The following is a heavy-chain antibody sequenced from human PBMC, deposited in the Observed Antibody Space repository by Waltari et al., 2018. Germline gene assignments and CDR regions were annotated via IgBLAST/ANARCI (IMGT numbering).Heavy chain of an antibody. D-gene: IGHD6-13*01. V-gene: IGHV3-74*01. CDR1: GFTFSGHW. CDR2: INIDWTTT. CDR3: TRDVPHSNFDP. Sequence: EVQLLESGGGLVQPGGSLRLSCVGSGFTFSGHWMHWVRQAPGKGLVWVSHINIDWTTTTYADSVKGRFTISRDNAKNTLYLQMNSLRVDDTAVYYCTRDVPHSNFDPWGQGTLVTVSS. J-gene: IGHJ5*02.